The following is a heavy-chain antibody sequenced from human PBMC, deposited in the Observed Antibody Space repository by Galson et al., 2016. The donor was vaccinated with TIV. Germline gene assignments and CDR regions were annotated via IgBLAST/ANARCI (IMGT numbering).Heavy chain of an antibody. CDR2: IYYTGIT. D-gene: IGHD6-6*01. Sequence: SETLSLTCTVSGGSVSHTSYYWGWIRQPPGKGLEWIGTIYYTGITFYNPSLESRVTISVDRSKNQFSLRLSSVSAADTAVYFCARTTGAGIAARVLFDFWGQGTLVTVSS. J-gene: IGHJ4*02. V-gene: IGHV4-39*07. CDR3: ARTTGAGIAARVLFDF. CDR1: GGSVSHTSYY.